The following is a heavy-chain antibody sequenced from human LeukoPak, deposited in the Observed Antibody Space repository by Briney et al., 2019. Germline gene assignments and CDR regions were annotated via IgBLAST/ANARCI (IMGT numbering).Heavy chain of an antibody. CDR1: GYTFTGYY. D-gene: IGHD3-10*01. J-gene: IGHJ4*02. Sequence: ASVKVSCKASGYTFTGYYMHWVRQAPGQGLEWMGWISAYNGNTNYAQKLQGRVTMTTDTSTSTAYMELRSLRSDDTAVYYCARDGGITMVRGVPDYWGQGTLVTVSS. V-gene: IGHV1-18*04. CDR3: ARDGGITMVRGVPDY. CDR2: ISAYNGNT.